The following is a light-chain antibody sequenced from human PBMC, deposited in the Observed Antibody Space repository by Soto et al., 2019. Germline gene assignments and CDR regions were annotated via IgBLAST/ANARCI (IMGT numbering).Light chain of an antibody. Sequence: AIQITPSPSSLCAYLFDRVTIPCRASQGIRNDLGWYQQKPGKAPKLLIYAATTLQSGVPSRFSGSGSGTDFTLTISSLQPEDFATYYCLQDYNYPLTFGGGTKVDIK. J-gene: IGKJ4*01. CDR1: QGIRND. V-gene: IGKV1-6*01. CDR2: AAT. CDR3: LQDYNYPLT.